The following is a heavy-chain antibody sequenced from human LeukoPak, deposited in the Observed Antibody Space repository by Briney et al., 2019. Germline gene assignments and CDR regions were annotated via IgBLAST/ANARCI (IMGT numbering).Heavy chain of an antibody. J-gene: IGHJ1*01. Sequence: ASVKVSCKASGYTFTSYDINWVRQATGQGLEWKGWMNPNSGNTGYAQKFQGRVTMTRNTSISTAYMELSSLRSEDTAVYYCARPGEYSSSWSEYFQHWGQGTLVTVSS. CDR3: ARPGEYSSSWSEYFQH. D-gene: IGHD6-13*01. CDR1: GYTFTSYD. CDR2: MNPNSGNT. V-gene: IGHV1-8*01.